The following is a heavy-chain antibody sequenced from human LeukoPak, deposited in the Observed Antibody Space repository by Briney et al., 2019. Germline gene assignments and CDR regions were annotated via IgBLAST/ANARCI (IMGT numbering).Heavy chain of an antibody. CDR2: IYTSGST. V-gene: IGHV4-4*09. CDR3: ARHGVWWFDP. D-gene: IGHD2-8*01. J-gene: IGHJ5*02. CDR1: GGSISSYY. Sequence: PSETLSLTCTVSGGSISSYYWSWIRQPPGKGLEWIGYIYTSGSTNYNPSLKSRVTISVHTSKNQFSLKLSSVTAADTAVYYCARHGVWWFDPWGQGTLVTVSS.